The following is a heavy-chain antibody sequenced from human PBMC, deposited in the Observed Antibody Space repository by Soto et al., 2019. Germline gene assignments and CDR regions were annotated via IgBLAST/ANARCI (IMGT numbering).Heavy chain of an antibody. V-gene: IGHV1-8*01. Sequence: QVQLVQSGAEVKKPGASVKVSCKASGYTFTSYDINWVRQATGQGLEGMGWMNPNSGNTAYAQKFQGRVTMTRNTSIRTADMELSSLRSEDTAVYYCARELQQLVNWGQGTLVTVSS. CDR1: GYTFTSYD. J-gene: IGHJ4*02. D-gene: IGHD6-13*01. CDR3: ARELQQLVN. CDR2: MNPNSGNT.